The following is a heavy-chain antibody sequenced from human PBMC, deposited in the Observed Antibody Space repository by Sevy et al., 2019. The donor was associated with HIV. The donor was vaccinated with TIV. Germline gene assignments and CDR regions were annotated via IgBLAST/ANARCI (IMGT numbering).Heavy chain of an antibody. CDR2: IYSGGST. D-gene: IGHD2-15*01. Sequence: GGSLRLSCAASEFTVSSNYMSWVRQAPGKGLEWVSVIYSGGSTYYADSVKGRFTISRDNSKNTLYLQMNSLRAEDTAVYYCARASAATLLYYGMDVWGQGTTVTVSS. J-gene: IGHJ6*02. CDR1: EFTVSSNY. CDR3: ARASAATLLYYGMDV. V-gene: IGHV3-53*01.